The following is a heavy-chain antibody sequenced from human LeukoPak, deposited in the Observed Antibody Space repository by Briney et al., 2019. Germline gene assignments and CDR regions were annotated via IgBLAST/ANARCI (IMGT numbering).Heavy chain of an antibody. D-gene: IGHD6-13*01. V-gene: IGHV3-30-3*01. J-gene: IGHJ4*02. CDR3: AREDLAAAEIDY. Sequence: GGSLRLSCAASGFTFGSYAMHWVRQAPGKGLEWVAVISYDGSNKYYADSVKGRFTISRDNSKNTLYLQINSLRAEDTAVYYCAREDLAAAEIDYWGQGTLVTVSS. CDR1: GFTFGSYA. CDR2: ISYDGSNK.